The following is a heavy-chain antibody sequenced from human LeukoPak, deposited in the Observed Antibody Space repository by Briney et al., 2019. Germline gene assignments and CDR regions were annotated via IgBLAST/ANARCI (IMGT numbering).Heavy chain of an antibody. V-gene: IGHV3-23*01. CDR3: AKGYSSSSRYYYYYYGMDV. Sequence: GGSLRLSCAASGFTFSSYAMSWVRQAPGKGLEWVSAISGSGGSTYYADSVKGRFTISRDNSKNTLYLQMNSLRAEDTAVYYCAKGYSSSSRYYYYYYGMDVWGQGTTVTVSS. J-gene: IGHJ6*02. D-gene: IGHD6-6*01. CDR1: GFTFSSYA. CDR2: ISGSGGST.